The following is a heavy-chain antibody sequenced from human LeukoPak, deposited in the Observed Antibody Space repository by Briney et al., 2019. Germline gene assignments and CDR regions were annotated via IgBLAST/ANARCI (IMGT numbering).Heavy chain of an antibody. CDR3: ARRTYYYDSSGSGGDAFDI. Sequence: SETLSLTCTVSGGSISSYYWSWIRQPAGKGLEWIGRIYTSGSTNYNPSLKSRVTMSVDTSKNQFSLKLSSVTAADTAVYYCARRTYYYDSSGSGGDAFDIWGQGTMVTVSS. CDR1: GGSISSYY. CDR2: IYTSGST. D-gene: IGHD3-22*01. V-gene: IGHV4-4*07. J-gene: IGHJ3*02.